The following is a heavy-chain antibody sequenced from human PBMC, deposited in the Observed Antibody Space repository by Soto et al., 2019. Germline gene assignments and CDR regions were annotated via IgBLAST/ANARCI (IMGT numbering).Heavy chain of an antibody. CDR1: GGSVSSGSYY. CDR3: ARGQRFSDWFDP. J-gene: IGHJ5*02. D-gene: IGHD3-3*01. V-gene: IGHV4-61*02. Sequence: SQTLSLTCTVSGGSVSSGSYYWTWMRQSAGGGLEWIGRIYSSGSTNYTPSLKSRVTISLDTSMNHFSLRLSSGTAADTAVYYCARGQRFSDWFDPWGQGTLVTVSS. CDR2: IYSSGST.